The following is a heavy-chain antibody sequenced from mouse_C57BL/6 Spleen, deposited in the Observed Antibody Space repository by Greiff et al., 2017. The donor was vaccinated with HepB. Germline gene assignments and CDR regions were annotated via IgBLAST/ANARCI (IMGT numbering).Heavy chain of an antibody. D-gene: IGHD3-2*02. CDR1: GYTFTSYW. CDR2: IDPSDSET. J-gene: IGHJ2*01. CDR3: AKGGLRLHFDY. V-gene: IGHV1-52*01. Sequence: QVQLQQPGAELVRPGSSVKLSCKASGYTFTSYWMHWVKQRPIQGLEWIGNIDPSDSETHYNQKFKDKATLTVDKSYSTAYMPLSSLTSEDSAVYYRAKGGLRLHFDYWGQGTTLTVSS.